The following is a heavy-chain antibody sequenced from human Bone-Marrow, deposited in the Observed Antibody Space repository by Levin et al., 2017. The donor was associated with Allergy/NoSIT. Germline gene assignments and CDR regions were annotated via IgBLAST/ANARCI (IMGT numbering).Heavy chain of an antibody. CDR2: ISYDGSNK. J-gene: IGHJ6*02. CDR3: AKDISGSYYDYYYYYGMDV. V-gene: IGHV3-30*18. Sequence: HAGGSLRLSCAASGFTFSSYGMHWVRQAPGKGLEWVAVISYDGSNKYYADSVKGRFTISRDNSKNTLYLQMNSLRAEDTAVYYCAKDISGSYYDYYYYYGMDVWGQGTTVTVSS. CDR1: GFTFSSYG. D-gene: IGHD1-26*01.